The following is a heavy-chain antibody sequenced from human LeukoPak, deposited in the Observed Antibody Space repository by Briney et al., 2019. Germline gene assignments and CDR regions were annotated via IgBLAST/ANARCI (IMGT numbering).Heavy chain of an antibody. J-gene: IGHJ4*02. CDR1: GYSFTSYW. D-gene: IGHD1-26*01. V-gene: IGHV5-51*01. CDR3: ARTSGLVGARTGWDYFDY. CDR2: IYPDDSDT. Sequence: ESLQISCKGSGYSFTSYWIGWVRQMPGKGLEWMGIIYPDDSDTRYSPSFKGQVTISADKSINTAYLQWSSLKASDTAMYYCARTSGLVGARTGWDYFDYWGQGTLVTVSS.